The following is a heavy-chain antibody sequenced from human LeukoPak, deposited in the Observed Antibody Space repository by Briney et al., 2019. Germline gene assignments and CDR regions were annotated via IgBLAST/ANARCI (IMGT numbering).Heavy chain of an antibody. CDR1: GFTFSSYA. CDR3: AKGGKWDVTPFDY. V-gene: IGHV3-23*01. Sequence: GGSLRLSCAASGFTFSSYAMSWVRQAPGKGLEWVSAISGSGGSAYYADSVKGRFTISRDNSKNTLYLQVNSLRAEDTAVYYCAKGGKWDVTPFDYWGQGTLVTVSS. CDR2: ISGSGGSA. D-gene: IGHD1-26*01. J-gene: IGHJ4*02.